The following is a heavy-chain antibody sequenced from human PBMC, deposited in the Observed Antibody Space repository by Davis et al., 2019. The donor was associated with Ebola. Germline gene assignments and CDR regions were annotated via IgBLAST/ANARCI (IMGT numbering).Heavy chain of an antibody. J-gene: IGHJ6*02. CDR2: IYYSGST. D-gene: IGHD3-10*01. CDR3: ARGMYYYGSGSRAGYYYYYGMDV. V-gene: IGHV4-30-4*01. Sequence: MPSETLSLTCTVSGGSISSGDYYWSWIRQPPGKGLEWIGYIYYSGSTYYNPSHKSRVTISVDTSKNQFSLKLSSVTATDTAVYYCARGMYYYGSGSRAGYYYYYGMDVWGQGTTVTVSS. CDR1: GGSISSGDYY.